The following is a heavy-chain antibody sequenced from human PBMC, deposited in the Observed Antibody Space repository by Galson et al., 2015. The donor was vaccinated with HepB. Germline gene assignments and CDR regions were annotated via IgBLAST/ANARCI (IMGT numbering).Heavy chain of an antibody. V-gene: IGHV4-59*12. CDR1: GGSIRSYY. J-gene: IGHJ6*02. D-gene: IGHD3-10*01. CDR2: IYYSGST. Sequence: ETLSLTCTVSGGSIRSYYWSWIRQTPGKGLEWIGDIYYSGSTNYTPSLKSRVTMSIDTSKNQFSLKLYSVTAADTAVYYCAREGGWGSGSYFSRYPTGGAKDYYNGLDVWGQGTTVTVSS. CDR3: AREGGWGSGSYFSRYPTGGAKDYYNGLDV.